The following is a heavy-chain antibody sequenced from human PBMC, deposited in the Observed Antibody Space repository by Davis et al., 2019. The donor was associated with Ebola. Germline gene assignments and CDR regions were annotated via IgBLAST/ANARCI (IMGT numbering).Heavy chain of an antibody. D-gene: IGHD3-10*01. J-gene: IGHJ6*03. V-gene: IGHV1-2*02. CDR3: ARAAGIYLDDDPYYYYYMDV. CDR2: MNPNSGNT. CDR1: GYTFTGYY. Sequence: ASVKVSCKASGYTFTGYYMHWVRQAIGQGLEWMGWMNPNSGNTGYAQKSQGRVPLTRDTSISTAYLEVSRLRSDDTAVYHCARAAGIYLDDDPYYYYYMDVWGKGTTVTVSS.